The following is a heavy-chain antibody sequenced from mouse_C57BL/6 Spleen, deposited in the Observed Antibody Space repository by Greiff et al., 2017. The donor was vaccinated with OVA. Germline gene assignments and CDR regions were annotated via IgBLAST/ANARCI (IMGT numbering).Heavy chain of an antibody. CDR1: GYSFTGYF. J-gene: IGHJ4*01. V-gene: IGHV1-20*01. CDR2: INPYNGDT. Sequence: VQLQQSGPELVKPGASVKISCKASGYSFTGYFMNWVMQSHGQSLEWIGRINPYNGDTFYNQKFKGKATLTVDKSSSTAHMELRSLTSEDSAVYYCARRGYGSSYGDYAMDYWGQGTSVTVSS. D-gene: IGHD1-1*01. CDR3: ARRGYGSSYGDYAMDY.